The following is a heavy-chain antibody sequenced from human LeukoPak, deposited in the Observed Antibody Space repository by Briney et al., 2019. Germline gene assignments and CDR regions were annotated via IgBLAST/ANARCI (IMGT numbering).Heavy chain of an antibody. Sequence: QAGGSLRLSCAASGFTFSSYSMNWVRQAPGKGLEWVANIKQDGSEKYYVDSVKGRFTISRDNAKNSLYLQMNSLRAEDTAVYYCAREGKDYDFWSGYSGILYYYYGMDVWGQGTTVTVSS. CDR1: GFTFSSYS. CDR3: AREGKDYDFWSGYSGILYYYYGMDV. J-gene: IGHJ6*02. D-gene: IGHD3-3*01. V-gene: IGHV3-7*03. CDR2: IKQDGSEK.